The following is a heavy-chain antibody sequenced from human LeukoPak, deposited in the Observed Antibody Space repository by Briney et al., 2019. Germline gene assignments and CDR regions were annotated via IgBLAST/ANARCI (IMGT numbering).Heavy chain of an antibody. Sequence: GGSLRLSCAASGFTFSSYSMNWVRQAPGKGLEWVSSISNSGSYIYYSDSVKGRFTISRDNAKNSLYLQMNSLRAEDTAVYYCANHLACGSTSCPPFDYWGQGTLVTVSS. CDR1: GFTFSSYS. V-gene: IGHV3-21*01. J-gene: IGHJ4*02. D-gene: IGHD2-2*01. CDR3: ANHLACGSTSCPPFDY. CDR2: ISNSGSYI.